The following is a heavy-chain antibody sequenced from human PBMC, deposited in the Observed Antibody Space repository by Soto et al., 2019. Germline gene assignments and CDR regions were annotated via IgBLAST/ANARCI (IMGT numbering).Heavy chain of an antibody. CDR3: AKRGGADYYDSSGYFPSAFDI. Sequence: AGGSLRLSCAASGFTFSSYAMSWVRQAPGKGLEWVSAISGSGGSTYYADSVKGRFTISRDNSKNTLYLQMNSLRAEDTAVYYCAKRGGADYYDSSGYFPSAFDIWGQGTMVTVSS. V-gene: IGHV3-23*01. CDR2: ISGSGGST. CDR1: GFTFSSYA. D-gene: IGHD3-22*01. J-gene: IGHJ3*02.